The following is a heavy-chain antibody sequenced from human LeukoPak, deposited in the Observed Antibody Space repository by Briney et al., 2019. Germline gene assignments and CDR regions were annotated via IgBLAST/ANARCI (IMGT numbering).Heavy chain of an antibody. V-gene: IGHV1-69*04. CDR1: GGTFSSYA. J-gene: IGHJ4*02. CDR2: TIPILGIA. D-gene: IGHD6-13*01. Sequence: ASVKVSCKASGGTFSSYAISWVRQAPGQGLEWMGRTIPILGIANYAQKFQGRVTITADKSTSTAYMELSSLRSEDTAVYYCARDLDSSSSWGQGTLVTVSS. CDR3: ARDLDSSSS.